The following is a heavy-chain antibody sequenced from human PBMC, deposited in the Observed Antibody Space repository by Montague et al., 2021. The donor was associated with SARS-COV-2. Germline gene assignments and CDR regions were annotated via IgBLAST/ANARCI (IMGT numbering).Heavy chain of an antibody. CDR2: INHGGRT. V-gene: IGHV4-34*01. D-gene: IGHD3-10*01. Sequence: SETLSLTCAVYGGSFSSYYWTWIRQPPGKGLEWIGDINHGGRTNYNPSLKSRVTISAETSKNQFSLRVNSVTAADTAVYFCARGIRGVIILYDYYLMDVWGQGTTVSVSS. CDR1: GGSFSSYY. J-gene: IGHJ6*02. CDR3: ARGIRGVIILYDYYLMDV.